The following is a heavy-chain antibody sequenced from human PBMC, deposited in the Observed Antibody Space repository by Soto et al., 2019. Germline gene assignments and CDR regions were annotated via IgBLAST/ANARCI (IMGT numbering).Heavy chain of an antibody. Sequence: EVQLVESGGGLVQPGGSLRLSCAASGFTFSSYWMHWVRQAPGKGLVWVSRINSDGSSTSYADSVKGRFTISRDNAKNTLYLQMNSLRAEDTAVYHCARERGTDYDYIWGSYLAWTWGQGTLVTVSS. V-gene: IGHV3-74*01. CDR1: GFTFSSYW. J-gene: IGHJ4*01. CDR2: INSDGSST. CDR3: ARERGTDYDYIWGSYLAWT. D-gene: IGHD3-16*02.